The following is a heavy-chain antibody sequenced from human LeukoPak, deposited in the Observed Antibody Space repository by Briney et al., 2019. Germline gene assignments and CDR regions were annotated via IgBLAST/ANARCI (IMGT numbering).Heavy chain of an antibody. D-gene: IGHD3-9*01. CDR2: IWHDGSKI. CDR3: AKADRSNYDILTGHSSGYAFDI. Sequence: PGGSLRLSCAASGFTFSIHGMHWVRQAPGKGLEWVAVIWHDGSKIYHADSVKGRFTISRDNSKNTLYLQMNSLRAEDTAVYYCAKADRSNYDILTGHSSGYAFDIWGQGTMVTVSS. J-gene: IGHJ3*02. CDR1: GFTFSIHG. V-gene: IGHV3-33*06.